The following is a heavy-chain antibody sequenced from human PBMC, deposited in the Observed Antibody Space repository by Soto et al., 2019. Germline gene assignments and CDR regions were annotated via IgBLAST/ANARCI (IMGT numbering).Heavy chain of an antibody. CDR3: ATASSSSWYYFDY. V-gene: IGHV3-23*01. CDR2: ISGSGGST. Sequence: EVPLLESGGGLVQPGGSLRLSCAASGFTFSSYAMSWVRQAPGKGLEWVSAISGSGGSTYYADSVKGRFTISRDNSKNTLYLQMNTLRAEDTAVYYCATASSSSWYYFDYWGQGTLVTVSS. D-gene: IGHD6-13*01. J-gene: IGHJ4*02. CDR1: GFTFSSYA.